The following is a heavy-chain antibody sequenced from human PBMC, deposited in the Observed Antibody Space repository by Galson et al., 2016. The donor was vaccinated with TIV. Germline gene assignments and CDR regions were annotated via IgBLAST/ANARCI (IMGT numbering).Heavy chain of an antibody. Sequence: SLRLSCAASGFTFSDYGMHWVRQAPGKGLEWVSGINWNGGSTGYADSVKGRFTISRGNAKNSLYLQMNSLRAEDTALYHCARVRSCGGDCYYFDYWGQGSLVTVSS. V-gene: IGHV3-20*01. CDR3: ARVRSCGGDCYYFDY. CDR1: GFTFSDYG. CDR2: INWNGGST. J-gene: IGHJ4*02. D-gene: IGHD2-21*02.